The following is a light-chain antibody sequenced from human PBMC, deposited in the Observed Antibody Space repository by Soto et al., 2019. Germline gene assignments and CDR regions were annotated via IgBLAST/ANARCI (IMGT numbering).Light chain of an antibody. CDR1: QSVNNY. CDR2: DAS. V-gene: IGKV3-11*01. CDR3: QQRINWPLT. Sequence: EIVLTQSPVTLSLSPGERATLSCRASQSVNNYLAWYQQKPGQAPKLLIYDASTLATGIPARFSGSGSGTDFTLTISSLEPEDFAVYYCQQRINWPLTFGGGTKVDIK. J-gene: IGKJ4*01.